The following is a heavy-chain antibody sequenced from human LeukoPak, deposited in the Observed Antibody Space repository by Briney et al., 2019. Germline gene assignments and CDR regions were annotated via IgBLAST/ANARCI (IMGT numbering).Heavy chain of an antibody. CDR3: ARASEIVATGPGY. D-gene: IGHD5-12*01. CDR1: GYTFTTYL. V-gene: IGHV1-3*01. J-gene: IGHJ4*02. Sequence: ASVKVSCKASGYTFTTYLMHWVRQAPGHGLEWMGWISPDNGNTKYSQNFQGRVTFSRDISANTAYLHLGNAKSEDTAVYYCARASEIVATGPGYWGQGTLVTVSS. CDR2: ISPDNGNT.